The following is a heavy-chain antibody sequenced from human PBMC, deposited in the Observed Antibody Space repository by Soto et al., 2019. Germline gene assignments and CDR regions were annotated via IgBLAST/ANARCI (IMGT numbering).Heavy chain of an antibody. CDR1: GGSFSGYY. V-gene: IGHV4-34*01. D-gene: IGHD3-22*01. CDR3: AREPYYDSSGYPNWFDP. Sequence: QVQLQQWGAGLLKPSETLSLTCAVYGGSFSGYYWSWLRQPPGKGLAWIGEINHSGSTNYNPSLKSRVTISVDTSKNQFSLKLSAVTAADTAVYYCAREPYYDSSGYPNWFDPWGQGTLVTVSS. J-gene: IGHJ5*02. CDR2: INHSGST.